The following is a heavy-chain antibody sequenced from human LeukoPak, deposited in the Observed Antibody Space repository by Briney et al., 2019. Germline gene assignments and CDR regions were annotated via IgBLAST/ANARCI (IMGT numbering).Heavy chain of an antibody. CDR3: ARIHRYCSGGACYVLDN. D-gene: IGHD2-15*01. Sequence: PSETLSLTCTVSGGSISSYYWSWIRQPPGKGLEWIGYVYYSGSTNYNPSFKSRITISVDTSRNQFSLQLSSVTAADTAVYYCARIHRYCSGGACYVLDNWGQGTLVAVSS. CDR2: VYYSGST. J-gene: IGHJ4*02. CDR1: GGSISSYY. V-gene: IGHV4-59*01.